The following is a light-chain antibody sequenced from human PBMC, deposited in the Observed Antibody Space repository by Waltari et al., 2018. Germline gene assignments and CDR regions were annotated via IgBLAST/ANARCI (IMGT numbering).Light chain of an antibody. J-gene: IGLJ2*01. V-gene: IGLV2-14*01. CDR3: SSYTSSSTVV. CDR1: SSDVGGYNY. CDR2: DVS. Sequence: QSALTQPASVSGSPGQSITISCTGTSSDVGGYNYVSWYQQHPGKAPKLMIYDVSNRPSGVSNLFSGSKSGNTASLTISGLQAEDEADYYCSSYTSSSTVVFGGGTNLTVL.